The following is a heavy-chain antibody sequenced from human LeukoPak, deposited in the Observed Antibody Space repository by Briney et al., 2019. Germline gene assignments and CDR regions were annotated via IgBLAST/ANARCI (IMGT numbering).Heavy chain of an antibody. D-gene: IGHD6-19*01. V-gene: IGHV3-53*04. CDR3: AKVVRWLDPDFDY. CDR2: IFTGSST. CDR1: GFTVSSNY. J-gene: IGHJ4*02. Sequence: GGSLRLSCAASGFTVSSNYMSWVRQAPGKGLELVSAIFTGSSTYYADSVKGRFTISRHSSKNTLYLQINSLRPEDTAVYYCAKVVRWLDPDFDYWGQGTLVTVSS.